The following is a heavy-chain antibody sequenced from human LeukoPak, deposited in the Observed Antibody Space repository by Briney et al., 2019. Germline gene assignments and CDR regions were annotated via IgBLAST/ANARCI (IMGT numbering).Heavy chain of an antibody. Sequence: GGSLRLSCAASGFTFSSYAMSWVRQAPGKGLEWVSAISGSGGSTYYADSVKGRFTISRDNSKNTLYLQMNSLRAEDTAVYYCAKMLDITMIVVVTTYFDYWGQGTLVTVSS. CDR1: GFTFSSYA. CDR2: ISGSGGST. J-gene: IGHJ4*02. D-gene: IGHD3-22*01. V-gene: IGHV3-23*01. CDR3: AKMLDITMIVVVTTYFDY.